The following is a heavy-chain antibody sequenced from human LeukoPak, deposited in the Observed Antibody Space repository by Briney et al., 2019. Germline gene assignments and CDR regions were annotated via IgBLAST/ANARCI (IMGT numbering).Heavy chain of an antibody. J-gene: IGHJ4*02. V-gene: IGHV4-38-2*02. CDR1: GGSISSYY. D-gene: IGHD6-19*01. CDR3: ARGVTRWLVNC. Sequence: SETLSLTCTVSGGSISSYYWSWIRQPPGKGLEWIGSIYHSGSTYYNPSLKSRVTISVDASKNQFSLKLSSVTAADTAVYYCARGVTRWLVNCWGQGTLVTVSS. CDR2: IYHSGST.